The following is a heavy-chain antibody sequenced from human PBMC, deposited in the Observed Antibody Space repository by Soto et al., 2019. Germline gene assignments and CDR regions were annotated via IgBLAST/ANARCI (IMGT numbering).Heavy chain of an antibody. D-gene: IGHD2-15*01. CDR1: GGSFSGYY. CDR3: ARVTLLSYYYGMDV. J-gene: IGHJ6*02. CDR2: INHSGST. V-gene: IGHV4-34*01. Sequence: QVQLQQWGAGLLKPSETLSLTCAVYGGSFSGYYWSWIRQPPGKGLEWIGEINHSGSTNYNPSLKCLVTISVDTSMNQFYLKLSSVTASYTAVYYCARVTLLSYYYGMDVWGQGATVTVS.